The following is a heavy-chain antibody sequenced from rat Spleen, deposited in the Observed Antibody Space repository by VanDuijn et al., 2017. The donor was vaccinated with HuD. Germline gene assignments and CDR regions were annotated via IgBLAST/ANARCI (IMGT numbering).Heavy chain of an antibody. J-gene: IGHJ3*01. CDR1: GFTFNDYW. D-gene: IGHD1-6*01. CDR3: ARHGYTTDYLNWFAY. Sequence: EVQLVESGGGLVQPGRSLKLSCVASGFTFNDYWMTWIRQAPGKGLEWVASISNTGGTTYYPDSMKGRFTISRENAKDILYLQMDSLRSEDTATYYCARHGYTTDYLNWFAYWGQGTLVTVSS. V-gene: IGHV5-31*01. CDR2: ISNTGGTT.